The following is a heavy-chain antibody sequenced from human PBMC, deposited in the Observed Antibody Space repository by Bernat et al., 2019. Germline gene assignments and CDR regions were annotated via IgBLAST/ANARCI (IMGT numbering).Heavy chain of an antibody. Sequence: QLQLQESGPGLLKPSETLSLTCTVSDDSISTSNYYWAWIRQPPGKGLDWIASINYSGTSFSNPSLTSRLTISVATSKNQFSLTLSSVTAADTAIYYCARSRKVAAAPHYFDFWGQGTLVTVSS. D-gene: IGHD2-21*02. J-gene: IGHJ4*02. CDR3: ARSRKVAAAPHYFDF. V-gene: IGHV4-39*01. CDR2: INYSGTS. CDR1: DDSISTSNYY.